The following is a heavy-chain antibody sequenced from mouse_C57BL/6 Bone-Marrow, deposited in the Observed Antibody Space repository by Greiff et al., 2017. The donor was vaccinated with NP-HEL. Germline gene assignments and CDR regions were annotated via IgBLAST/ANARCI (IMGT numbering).Heavy chain of an antibody. V-gene: IGHV5-12*01. J-gene: IGHJ3*01. CDR1: GFTFSDYY. CDR3: ARHAPTGTWVAY. Sequence: EVKLVESGGGLVQPGGSLKLSCAASGFTFSDYYMYWVRQTPEKRLEWVAYISNGGGSTYYPDTVTGRFIISSDNAKHTLYLQMSRLKSEDTDMYYCARHAPTGTWVAYWGQGTLVTVSA. CDR2: ISNGGGST. D-gene: IGHD4-1*02.